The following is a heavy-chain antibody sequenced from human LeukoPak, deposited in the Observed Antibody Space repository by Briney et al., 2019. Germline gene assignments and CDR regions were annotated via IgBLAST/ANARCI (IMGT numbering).Heavy chain of an antibody. CDR3: ARDDSSGYYPVAPFDY. Sequence: PSETLSLTCAVYGGSFSGYYWSWIRQPPGKGLEWIGSIYYSGSTYYNPSLKSRVTISVDTSKNQFSLKLSSVTAADTAVYYCARDDSSGYYPVAPFDYWGQGTLVTVSS. V-gene: IGHV4-34*01. D-gene: IGHD3-22*01. J-gene: IGHJ4*02. CDR1: GGSFSGYY. CDR2: IYYSGST.